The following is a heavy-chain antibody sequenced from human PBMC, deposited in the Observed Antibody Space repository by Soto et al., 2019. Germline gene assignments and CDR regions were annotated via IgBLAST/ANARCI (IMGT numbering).Heavy chain of an antibody. V-gene: IGHV4-30-4*01. D-gene: IGHD2-2*01. J-gene: IGHJ5*01. CDR2: IYYTGKT. CDR1: GDSIHVGGYY. Sequence: PSETLSLTCSVSGDSIHVGGYYWTWIRQRPGKGLEWTGYIYYTGKTYSNPSLESRLTMSVDRSKNQYTLRLTSVTAADTAVYFCSRDLSSNANCIDPWGQGTLVTVSS. CDR3: SRDLSSNANCIDP.